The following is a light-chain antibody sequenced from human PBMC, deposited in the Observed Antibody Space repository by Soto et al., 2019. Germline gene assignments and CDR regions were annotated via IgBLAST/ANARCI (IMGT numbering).Light chain of an antibody. V-gene: IGKV2-30*01. CDR1: QSLVSSDGNTY. J-gene: IGKJ4*01. Sequence: DVVMTQSPLSLPVTLGQPASISCRSSQSLVSSDGNTYLNWFQQRPGRSPRRLIYKVSNRDSGVPDRFSRSGSGTDFTLKISRVEAEDVGVYYCMQGIHWPRTFGGGTKVEIK. CDR3: MQGIHWPRT. CDR2: KVS.